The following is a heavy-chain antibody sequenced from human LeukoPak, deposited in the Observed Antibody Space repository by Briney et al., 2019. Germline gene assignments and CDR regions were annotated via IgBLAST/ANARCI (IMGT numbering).Heavy chain of an antibody. V-gene: IGHV3-48*01. Sequence: GGSLRLSCAASGFTFSSYNMNWVRQAPGKGPEWVSYISSSSNTTYYADSVKGRFTISRDNSKNTLYLQMNSLRAEDTAVYYCAKDPITINPTDAFDIWGQGTMVTVSS. CDR2: ISSSSNTT. D-gene: IGHD3-10*01. J-gene: IGHJ3*02. CDR1: GFTFSSYN. CDR3: AKDPITINPTDAFDI.